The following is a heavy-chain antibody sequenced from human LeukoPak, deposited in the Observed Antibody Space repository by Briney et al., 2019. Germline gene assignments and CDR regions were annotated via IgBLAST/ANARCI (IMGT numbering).Heavy chain of an antibody. J-gene: IGHJ4*02. CDR3: ARGPYYDILTGPDY. CDR1: GFTFSSYA. V-gene: IGHV3-23*01. D-gene: IGHD3-9*01. Sequence: GGSLRLSCAASGFTFSSYAMSWVRQAPGKGLEWVSAISGSGGSTYYADSVKGRLTISRDNSKNTLYLQMNSLRAEDTAVYYCARGPYYDILTGPDYWGQGTLVTVSS. CDR2: ISGSGGST.